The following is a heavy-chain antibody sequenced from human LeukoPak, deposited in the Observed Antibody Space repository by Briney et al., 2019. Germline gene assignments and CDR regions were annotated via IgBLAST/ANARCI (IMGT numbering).Heavy chain of an antibody. V-gene: IGHV1-46*01. J-gene: IGHJ4*02. D-gene: IGHD5-24*01. CDR1: GYTFTSYY. CDR2: INPSGGST. Sequence: ASVKVSCKASGYTFTSYYMHWVRQAPGQGLEWMGIINPSGGSTSYAQKFQGRVTMTTDTSTSTAYMELRSLRSDDTAMYYCARMEMATAIFDYWGQGTLVTVSS. CDR3: ARMEMATAIFDY.